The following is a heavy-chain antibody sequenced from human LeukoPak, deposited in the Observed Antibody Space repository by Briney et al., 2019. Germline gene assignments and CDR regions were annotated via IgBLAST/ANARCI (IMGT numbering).Heavy chain of an antibody. V-gene: IGHV3-74*01. CDR3: ARASGSYSFDY. CDR1: GFTFSSYW. Sequence: GGSLRLSCAASGFTFSSYWMHWVRQAPGKGLVWVSRINSVGSITTYADSVKGRFTISRDNAKNTLYLQMNSLRVEDTAVYYCARASGSYSFDYRGQGTLVTVSS. D-gene: IGHD1-26*01. CDR2: INSVGSIT. J-gene: IGHJ4*02.